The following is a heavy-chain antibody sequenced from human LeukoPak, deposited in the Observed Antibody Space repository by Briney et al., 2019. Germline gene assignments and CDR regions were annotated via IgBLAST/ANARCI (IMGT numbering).Heavy chain of an antibody. CDR1: GFTVSSNY. D-gene: IGHD3-16*02. V-gene: IGHV3-53*01. CDR2: IYSGGST. Sequence: SGGSLRLSCAASGFTVSSNYMSWVRQAPGKGLEWVSVIYSGGSTYYADSVKGRFTISRDNSKNTLYLQMNSLRAEDTAVYYCARALSSRFSGPRRPYYFDSWGQGTLVTVSS. CDR3: ARALSSRFSGPRRPYYFDS. J-gene: IGHJ4*02.